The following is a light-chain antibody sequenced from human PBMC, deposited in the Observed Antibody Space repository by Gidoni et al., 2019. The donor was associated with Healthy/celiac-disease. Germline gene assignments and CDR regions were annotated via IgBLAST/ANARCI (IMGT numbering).Light chain of an antibody. CDR3: QQSYSTWP. CDR2: AAS. J-gene: IGKJ1*01. CDR1: QSISSY. Sequence: DIQMTQSPSSLSASVGDRVTITCRASQSISSYLYWYQQHPGKAPKLLIYAASRLQSGVPSRCRGSGPGTDFTLIISSLHPEAFATYYCQQSYSTWPFGQGTQVEIK. V-gene: IGKV1-39*01.